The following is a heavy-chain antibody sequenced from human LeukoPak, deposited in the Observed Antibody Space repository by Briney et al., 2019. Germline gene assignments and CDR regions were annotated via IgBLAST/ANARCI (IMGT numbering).Heavy chain of an antibody. CDR1: GGTFSSYA. J-gene: IGHJ4*02. CDR3: ARGPLVVTAIPFLDY. Sequence: GSSVKVSCKASGGTFSSYAISWVRQAPGQGLEWMGWIIPIFGTANYAQKIQGRVTITTDESTSTAYMELSSLRSEDTAVYYCARGPLVVTAIPFLDYWGQGTLVTVSS. CDR2: IIPIFGTA. V-gene: IGHV1-69*05. D-gene: IGHD2-21*02.